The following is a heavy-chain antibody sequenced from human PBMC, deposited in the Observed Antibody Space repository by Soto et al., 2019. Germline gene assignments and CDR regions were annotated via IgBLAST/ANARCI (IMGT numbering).Heavy chain of an antibody. Sequence: PGGSLRLSCAASGFTFSDPYMDWVRQAPGRGLEWVGRIKNRANSYTTEYAASVKGRFSISREDSRNSVYLQMGSLKTEDTAVYYCGRAPSYYGSGSHHWGQGTLVTVSS. J-gene: IGHJ4*02. V-gene: IGHV3-72*01. CDR2: IKNRANSYTT. CDR3: GRAPSYYGSGSHH. D-gene: IGHD3-10*01. CDR1: GFTFSDPY.